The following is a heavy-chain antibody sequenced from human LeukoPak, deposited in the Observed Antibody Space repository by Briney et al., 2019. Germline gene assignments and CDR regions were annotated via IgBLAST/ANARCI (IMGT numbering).Heavy chain of an antibody. CDR2: ISGGDATT. D-gene: IGHD5-24*01. Sequence: GGSLRLSCATSGFSFSSYAMSWVRQAPGKGLEWVSNISGGDATTYYADSVKGRFTISRDSSKNTLYLQMNSLRAGDTAVYYCAKSGYNRFDYWGQGTLVTVSS. CDR3: AKSGYNRFDY. CDR1: GFSFSSYA. V-gene: IGHV3-23*01. J-gene: IGHJ4*02.